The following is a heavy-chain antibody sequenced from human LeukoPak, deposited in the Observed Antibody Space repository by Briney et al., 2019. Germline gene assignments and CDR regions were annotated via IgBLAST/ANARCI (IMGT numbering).Heavy chain of an antibody. CDR3: ARDQDYDSSGYYYLWFDP. J-gene: IGHJ5*02. D-gene: IGHD3-22*01. V-gene: IGHV3-66*01. Sequence: GGSLRLSCAASGFTVSSNYMSWVRQAPGKGLEWVSDIYSGGSTYYADSVKGRFTISRDNSKNTLYLQMNSLRAEDTAVYYCARDQDYDSSGYYYLWFDPWGQGTLVTVSS. CDR1: GFTVSSNY. CDR2: IYSGGST.